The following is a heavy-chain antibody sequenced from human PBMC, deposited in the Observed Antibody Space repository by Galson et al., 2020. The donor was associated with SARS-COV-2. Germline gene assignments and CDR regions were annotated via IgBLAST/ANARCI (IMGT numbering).Heavy chain of an antibody. D-gene: IGHD2-15*01. Sequence: GGSLRLSCAASGFTFSSYRMHWVRQAPGKGLVWVSRINNYGSSTIYADSVKGRFTISRDNAKNTLYLQMNSLRAEDTAVYYCAREDCSGGTCHSVDYWGQGTLVTVSS. CDR2: INNYGSST. CDR3: AREDCSGGTCHSVDY. J-gene: IGHJ4*02. V-gene: IGHV3-74*01. CDR1: GFTFSSYR.